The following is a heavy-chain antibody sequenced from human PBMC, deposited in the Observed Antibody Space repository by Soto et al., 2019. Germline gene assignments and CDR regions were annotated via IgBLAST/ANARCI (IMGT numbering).Heavy chain of an antibody. CDR1: GHSFTSYW. D-gene: IGHD4-4*01. CDR2: IDPSDSYT. J-gene: IGHJ6*02. CDR3: ARDYSNSTSPPYYYYGMDV. Sequence: ESLKISCKGSGHSFTSYWISWVRQMPGKGLEWMGRIDPSDSYTNYSPSFQGHVTISADKSISTAYLQWSSLKASDTAMYYCARDYSNSTSPPYYYYGMDVWGRGTTVTVS. V-gene: IGHV5-10-1*01.